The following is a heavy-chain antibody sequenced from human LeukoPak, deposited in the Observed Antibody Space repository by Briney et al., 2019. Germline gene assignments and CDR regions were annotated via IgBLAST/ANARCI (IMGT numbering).Heavy chain of an antibody. CDR3: ATDVGTTGWHTYDF. V-gene: IGHV6-1*01. D-gene: IGHD3-9*01. J-gene: IGHJ4*02. CDR2: TYYRSKWYN. Sequence: SQTLSLTFDISGDSVSSNSGAWNWLTQSPSRGLEWLGRTYYRSKWYNDYAGSLMSRITISPDTSKNQLSLQVYSVTPEDTAVYYCATDVGTTGWHTYDFWGQGTLVTVSS. CDR1: GDSVSSNSGA.